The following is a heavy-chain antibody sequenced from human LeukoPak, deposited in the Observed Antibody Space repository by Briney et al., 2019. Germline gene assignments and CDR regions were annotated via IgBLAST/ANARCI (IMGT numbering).Heavy chain of an antibody. CDR2: IKTDGSAK. J-gene: IGHJ3*02. CDR1: GFTFSSSW. V-gene: IGHV3-7*01. Sequence: GGSLRLSCAASGFTFSSSWMSWVRQAPGKGLEWVANIKTDGSAKYYVDSVKGRFTISRDNAKNSLFLQMNSLRGEDTALYFCARERPAAASAFEIWGQGTRVTVSS. D-gene: IGHD6-25*01. CDR3: ARERPAAASAFEI.